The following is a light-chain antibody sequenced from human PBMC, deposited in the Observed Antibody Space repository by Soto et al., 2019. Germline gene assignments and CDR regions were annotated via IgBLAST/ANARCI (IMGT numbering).Light chain of an antibody. V-gene: IGKV1-5*01. CDR2: DAA. CDR3: QQYNSYWT. CDR1: QSISSW. J-gene: IGKJ1*01. Sequence: DIQMTQSPSTLSASVADRVTITCRASQSISSWLAWYQEKPGKAPKLLIYDAASVESGVPSRFSGSGSGTEFTLTISSLQPDDFATYYCQQYNSYWTFGQGTKVDIK.